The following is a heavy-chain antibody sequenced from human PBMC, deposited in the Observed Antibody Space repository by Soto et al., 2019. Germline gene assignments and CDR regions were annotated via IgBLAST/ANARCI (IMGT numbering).Heavy chain of an antibody. CDR3: ARNGDYVWGMDV. V-gene: IGHV3-73*02. J-gene: IGHJ6*02. CDR2: IRTKANSYAT. Sequence: EVQLVESGGGLVQPGGSLKLSCAASEFTFSDSGMHWVRQASGKGLEWVGRIRTKANSYATDYAASVKGRFTISRDNSKNTTYLQMHSLKAEDTAVYYCARNGDYVWGMDVWGQGTTVTVSS. CDR1: EFTFSDSG. D-gene: IGHD4-17*01.